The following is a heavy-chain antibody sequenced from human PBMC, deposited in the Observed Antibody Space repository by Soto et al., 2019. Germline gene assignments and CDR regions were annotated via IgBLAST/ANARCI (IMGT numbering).Heavy chain of an antibody. V-gene: IGHV3-33*01. CDR3: ARDNYGDYGGWFDP. J-gene: IGHJ5*02. D-gene: IGHD4-17*01. CDR2: IWYDGSNK. CDR1: GFTFSSYG. Sequence: QVQLVESGGGVVQPGRSLRLSCAASGFTFSSYGMHWVRQALGKGLEWVAVIWYDGSNKYYADSVKGRFTISRDNSKNTLYLQMNSLRAEDTAVYYCARDNYGDYGGWFDPWGQGTLVTVSS.